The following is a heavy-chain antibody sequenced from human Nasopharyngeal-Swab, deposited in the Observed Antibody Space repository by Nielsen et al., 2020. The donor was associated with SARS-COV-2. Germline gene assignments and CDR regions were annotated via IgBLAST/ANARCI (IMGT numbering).Heavy chain of an antibody. V-gene: IGHV3-9*01. Sequence: SLKISCAASGFTFDDYAMHWVRHAPGKGLEWVSGISWNSGSIGYADSVKGRFTISRDNAKNSLYLQMNSLRAEDTALYYCAKDTSSSWYVGWFDPWGQGTLVTVSS. CDR2: ISWNSGSI. J-gene: IGHJ5*02. CDR1: GFTFDDYA. CDR3: AKDTSSSWYVGWFDP. D-gene: IGHD6-13*01.